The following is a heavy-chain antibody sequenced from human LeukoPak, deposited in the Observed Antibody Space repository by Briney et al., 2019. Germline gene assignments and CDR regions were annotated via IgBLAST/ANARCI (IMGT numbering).Heavy chain of an antibody. CDR3: ARGLNQGHYFDY. V-gene: IGHV3-48*03. CDR1: GFTFSSYE. J-gene: IGHJ4*02. CDR2: ISSSGSTI. D-gene: IGHD3-16*01. Sequence: GGSLRLSCAASGFTFSSYEMNWVRQAPGKGLEWVSYISSSGSTIYYADSVKGRFTISRDNAKNSLYLQMNSLRAEDTAVYYCARGLNQGHYFDYWGQGTLVTVSS.